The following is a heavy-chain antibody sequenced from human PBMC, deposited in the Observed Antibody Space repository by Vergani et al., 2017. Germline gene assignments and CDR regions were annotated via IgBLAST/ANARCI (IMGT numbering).Heavy chain of an antibody. CDR1: GYTFSNYY. J-gene: IGHJ4*02. V-gene: IGHV1-46*03. D-gene: IGHD3-9*01. CDR3: ARGDYGILTGYGY. Sequence: QVQVVQSGAEVKKSGASVKVSCKTSGYTFSNYYMHWVRQAPGQGLEWMGIINPSGGHTNYAQKFQGRVTMTRDTSTSTVYMKLSSLRSEYTAIYYCARGDYGILTGYGYWGQGTLVTVSA. CDR2: INPSGGHT.